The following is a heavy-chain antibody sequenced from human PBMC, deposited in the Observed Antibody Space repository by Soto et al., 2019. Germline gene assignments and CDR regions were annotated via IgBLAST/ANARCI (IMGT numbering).Heavy chain of an antibody. CDR3: ARDIGTDGSGSYYYYYGMDV. D-gene: IGHD3-10*01. V-gene: IGHV1-2*04. CDR2: INPNSGGT. J-gene: IGHJ6*02. CDR1: GYTFTGYY. Sequence: ASVKVSCKASGYTFTGYYMHWVRQAPGQGLEWMGWINPNSGGTNYAQKFQGWVTMTRDTSISTAYMELSRLRSDDTAVYYCARDIGTDGSGSYYYYYGMDVWGQGTTVTVSS.